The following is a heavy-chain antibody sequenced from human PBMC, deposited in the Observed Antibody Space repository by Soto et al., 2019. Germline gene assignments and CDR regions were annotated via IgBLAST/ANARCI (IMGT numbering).Heavy chain of an antibody. V-gene: IGHV3-64D*08. D-gene: IGHD4-17*01. CDR2: ISSNGGST. Sequence: GGSLRLSCSASGLTFSSYAMHWVRQAPGKGLEYVSAISSNGGSTYYADSVKGRFTISRDNSKNTLYLQMSSLRAEDTAVYYCVKGHLVATVVTLDYFDYWGQGTLVTVSS. CDR1: GLTFSSYA. J-gene: IGHJ4*02. CDR3: VKGHLVATVVTLDYFDY.